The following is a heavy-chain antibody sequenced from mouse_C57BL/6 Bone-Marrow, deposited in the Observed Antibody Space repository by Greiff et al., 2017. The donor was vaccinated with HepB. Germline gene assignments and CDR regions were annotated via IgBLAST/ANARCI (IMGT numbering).Heavy chain of an antibody. J-gene: IGHJ2*01. CDR1: GYTFTDYY. D-gene: IGHD1-1*01. CDR2: INPYNGGT. Sequence: VQLKESGPVLVKPGASVKMSCKASGYTFTDYYMNWVKQSHGKSLEWIGVINPYNGGTSYNQKFKGKATLTVDKSSSTAYMELNSLTSEDSAVYYCARHGSTDYWGQGTTLTVSS. CDR3: ARHGSTDY. V-gene: IGHV1-19*01.